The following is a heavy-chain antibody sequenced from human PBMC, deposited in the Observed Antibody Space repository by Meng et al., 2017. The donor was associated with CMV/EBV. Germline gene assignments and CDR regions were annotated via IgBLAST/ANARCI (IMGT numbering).Heavy chain of an antibody. J-gene: IGHJ5*02. Sequence: QVAVQDSGPGLGKPLGTLSLPCTGSGGSISSYYWSWIRQPAGKGLEWIGRIYTSGSTNYNPSLKSRVTMSVDTSKNQFSLKLSSVTAADTAVYYCARDLMNCSSTSCANWFDPWGQGTLVTVSS. D-gene: IGHD2-2*01. CDR3: ARDLMNCSSTSCANWFDP. V-gene: IGHV4-4*07. CDR1: GGSISSYY. CDR2: IYTSGST.